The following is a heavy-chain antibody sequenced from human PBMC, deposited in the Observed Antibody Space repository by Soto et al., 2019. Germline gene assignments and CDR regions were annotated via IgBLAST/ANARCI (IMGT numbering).Heavy chain of an antibody. CDR2: IRSKTSGGTT. CDR1: GFTFSDHY. CDR3: TTVSLFTGVLVRFDF. J-gene: IGHJ4*01. V-gene: IGHV3-15*07. D-gene: IGHD2-8*02. Sequence: PGGSLRLSCAASGFTFSDHYMDWVRQAPGKGLEWVGRIRSKTSGGTTDFAAPVKSRFAISRDDSKDMVYLQMNSLRNEDTAIDFCTTVSLFTGVLVRFDFWGHGTLVTASS.